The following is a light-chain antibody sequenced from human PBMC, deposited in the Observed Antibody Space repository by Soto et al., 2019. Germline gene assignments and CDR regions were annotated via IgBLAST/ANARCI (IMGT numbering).Light chain of an antibody. J-gene: IGLJ3*02. V-gene: IGLV2-14*01. CDR2: EVS. CDR1: SSDVGGYNY. CDR3: RSYTSSSTRV. Sequence: QSALTQPASVSGSPGQSITISCTGTSSDVGGYNYVSWYQQHPGKAPKLMIYEVSNRPSGVSNRFSGSKSGNTASLTISGLQTEDKADYYCRSYTSSSTRVFGVGTKLTVL.